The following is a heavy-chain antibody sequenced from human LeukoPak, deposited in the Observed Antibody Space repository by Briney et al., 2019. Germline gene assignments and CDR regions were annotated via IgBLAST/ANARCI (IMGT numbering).Heavy chain of an antibody. CDR3: ARLRSTVTYYDFWSGYYTRDY. CDR2: IYHSGST. Sequence: PSETLSLTCAVSGYSISSGYYWGWIRQPPGKGLEWIGSIYHSGSTYYNPSLKSRVTISVDTSKNQFSLKLSSVTAADTAAYYCARLRSTVTYYDFWSGYYTRDYWGQGTLVTVSS. V-gene: IGHV4-38-2*01. D-gene: IGHD3-3*01. J-gene: IGHJ4*02. CDR1: GYSISSGYY.